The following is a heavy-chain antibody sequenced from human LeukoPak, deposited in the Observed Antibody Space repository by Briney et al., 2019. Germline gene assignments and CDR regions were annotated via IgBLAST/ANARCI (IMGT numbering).Heavy chain of an antibody. CDR1: GGSISSYY. CDR2: IYYSGST. Sequence: SETLSLTCTVSGGSISSYYWSWIRQPPGKGLEWIGYIYYSGSTNYNPSLKSRVTISVDTSKNQFSLKLSSVTAADTAVYYCGRWSPIYSSSSVWGQGTLVTVSS. D-gene: IGHD6-6*01. CDR3: GRWSPIYSSSSV. J-gene: IGHJ4*02. V-gene: IGHV4-59*01.